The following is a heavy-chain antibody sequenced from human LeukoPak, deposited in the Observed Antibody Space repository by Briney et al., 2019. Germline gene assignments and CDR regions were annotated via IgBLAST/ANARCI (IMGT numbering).Heavy chain of an antibody. Sequence: PSETLSLTCTVSGGSISSSSYYWGWIRQPPGKGPEWIGSIYYSGSTYYNPSLKSRVTISVDTSKNQFSLKLSSVTAADTAVYYCARHYPELRAVELNWFDPWGQGTLVTVSS. J-gene: IGHJ5*02. D-gene: IGHD4-23*01. CDR1: GGSISSSSYY. CDR2: IYYSGST. CDR3: ARHYPELRAVELNWFDP. V-gene: IGHV4-39*01.